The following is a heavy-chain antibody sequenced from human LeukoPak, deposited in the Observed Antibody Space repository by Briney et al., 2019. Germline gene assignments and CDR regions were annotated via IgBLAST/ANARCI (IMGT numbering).Heavy chain of an antibody. D-gene: IGHD5-24*01. Sequence: TSETLSLTCTVSGGSISSGGYYWSWIRQHPGKGLEWIGHIYNSGSTNYNPSLRGRVTISLDTSKNQVSLKLSSVTAADTAMYYCARKDGDGWGQGTLVTVSS. CDR2: IYNSGST. CDR1: GGSISSGGYY. V-gene: IGHV4-61*08. CDR3: ARKDGDG. J-gene: IGHJ4*02.